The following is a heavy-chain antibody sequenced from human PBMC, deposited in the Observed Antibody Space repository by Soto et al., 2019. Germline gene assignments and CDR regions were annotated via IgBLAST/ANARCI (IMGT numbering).Heavy chain of an antibody. J-gene: IGHJ6*02. Sequence: VQLVQSGAEVKKPGSSVKVSCKASGGTCSSNAITWVRQAPGQRLEWMGGIIPMVGTTKYAQKVQDRVTITADESTSTAYLELTNLRSEDTAVYYCAMIDDYSRGSDVWGQGTPVTVSS. CDR2: IIPMVGTT. D-gene: IGHD6-19*01. CDR1: GGTCSSNA. CDR3: AMIDDYSRGSDV. V-gene: IGHV1-69*01.